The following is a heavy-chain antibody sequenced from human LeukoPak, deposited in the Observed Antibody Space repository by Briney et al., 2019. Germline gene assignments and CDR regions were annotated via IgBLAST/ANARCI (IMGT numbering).Heavy chain of an antibody. CDR2: INPNSGGT. V-gene: IGHV1-2*06. CDR1: GYTFTGYY. J-gene: IGHJ5*02. D-gene: IGHD6-13*01. CDR3: ARSAERGSWYVSGGKFDP. Sequence: GASVKVSCKASGYTFTGYYMHWVRQAPGQGLEWMGRINPNSGGTNYAQKFQGRVTITRDTSASTAYMELSSLRSEDTAVYYCARSAERGSWYVSGGKFDPWGQGTLVTVSS.